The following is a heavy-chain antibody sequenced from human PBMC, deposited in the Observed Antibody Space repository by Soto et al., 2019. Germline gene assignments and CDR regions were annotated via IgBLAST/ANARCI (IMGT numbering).Heavy chain of an antibody. CDR2: IIPIFGTA. CDR3: ASLYSGSYLYYFDY. Sequence: GASVKVSCKASGGTFSSYAISWVRQAPGQGLERMGGIIPIFGTANYAQKFQGRVTITADESTSTAYMELSSLRSEDTAVYYCASLYSGSYLYYFDYWGQGTLVTVSS. D-gene: IGHD1-26*01. CDR1: GGTFSSYA. V-gene: IGHV1-69*13. J-gene: IGHJ4*02.